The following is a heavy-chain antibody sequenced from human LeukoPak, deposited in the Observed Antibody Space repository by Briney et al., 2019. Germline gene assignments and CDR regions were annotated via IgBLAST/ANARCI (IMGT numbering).Heavy chain of an antibody. CDR1: GVTFSSYS. V-gene: IGHV3-21*01. D-gene: IGHD5-12*01. CDR3: ARYSGYDSWWFDP. Sequence: WGSLRLSCAASGVTFSSYSRNWVRQAPGKGLEWVSSITSSSSYIYYADPVKGRFTISRDNAKNSLYLQMNSLRAEDTAVYYCARYSGYDSWWFDPWGQGTLVTVSS. J-gene: IGHJ5*02. CDR2: ITSSSSYI.